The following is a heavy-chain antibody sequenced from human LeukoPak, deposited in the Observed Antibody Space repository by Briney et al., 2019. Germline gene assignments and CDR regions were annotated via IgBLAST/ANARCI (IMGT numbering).Heavy chain of an antibody. Sequence: GGPLRLSCEASGFTFNVYWLNWVRKAPGKGRGWGAKIKHEGTEKNYVDSVKGRFTIYRDNAENTLYLQMNSLRAEDTAVYYCVRDFYVDYWGQGAMVTVSS. J-gene: IGHJ4*02. V-gene: IGHV3-7*03. CDR3: VRDFYVDY. CDR1: GFTFNVYW. CDR2: IKHEGTEK. D-gene: IGHD2/OR15-2a*01.